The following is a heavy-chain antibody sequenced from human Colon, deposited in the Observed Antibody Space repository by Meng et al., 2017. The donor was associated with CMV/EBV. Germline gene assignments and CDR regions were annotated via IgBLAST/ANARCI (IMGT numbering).Heavy chain of an antibody. V-gene: IGHV3-21*01. J-gene: IGHJ4*02. CDR1: GFTFETYS. D-gene: IGHD4/OR15-4a*01. CDR2: VSSSSAFI. CDR3: ARGADLDY. Sequence: GGSLRLSCAASGFTFETYSMHWVRQAPGRGLEWVASVSSSSAFIYYVDSLKGRFTISRDNAKNSLFLQMNSLRAEDTAVYYCARGADLDYWGQGILVTVSS.